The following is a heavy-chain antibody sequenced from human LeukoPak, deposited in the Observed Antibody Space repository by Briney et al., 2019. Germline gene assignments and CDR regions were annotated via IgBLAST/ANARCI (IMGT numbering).Heavy chain of an antibody. Sequence: GRSLRLSCAASGFTFDDYAMHWVRQAPGKGLEWVSGISWNSGSIGYADSVKGRFTISRDNAKNSLYLQMNSLRAEDTALYYCAKDQGYDILTGYYALDYWGQGTLVTVSS. CDR2: ISWNSGSI. CDR1: GFTFDDYA. J-gene: IGHJ4*02. V-gene: IGHV3-9*01. D-gene: IGHD3-9*01. CDR3: AKDQGYDILTGYYALDY.